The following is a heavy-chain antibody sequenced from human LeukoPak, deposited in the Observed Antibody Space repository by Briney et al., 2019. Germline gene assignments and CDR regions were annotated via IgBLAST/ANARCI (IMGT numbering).Heavy chain of an antibody. D-gene: IGHD3-3*01. Sequence: PSETLSLTCTVSGASISGSGYYWGWIRQPPGKGLEWIGSIYSSGSTYYNASLQSRVTISIETSKNQISLRLNSVTAADAAVYYCARDLEWVTIFGVVSHAFDIWGQGTMVTVSS. CDR3: ARDLEWVTIFGVVSHAFDI. V-gene: IGHV4-39*02. J-gene: IGHJ3*02. CDR1: GASISGSGYY. CDR2: IYSSGST.